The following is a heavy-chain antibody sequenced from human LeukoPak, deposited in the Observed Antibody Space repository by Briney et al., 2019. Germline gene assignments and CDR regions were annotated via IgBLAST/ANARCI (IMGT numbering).Heavy chain of an antibody. J-gene: IGHJ4*02. Sequence: GGSLRLSCAASGFVFDDYGMNWVRQVPGKGLEWVSGINWNGGTIGYADSVKGRFTISRDNAKNSLYLQMNSLRAEDTAVYYCAKDSRSGSPSTLDYWGQGTLVTVSS. D-gene: IGHD1-26*01. CDR3: AKDSRSGSPSTLDY. CDR2: INWNGGTI. V-gene: IGHV3-20*04. CDR1: GFVFDDYG.